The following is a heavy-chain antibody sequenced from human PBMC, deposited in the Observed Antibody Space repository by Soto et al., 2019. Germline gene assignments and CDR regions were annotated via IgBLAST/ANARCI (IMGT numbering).Heavy chain of an antibody. CDR3: AKAFGQQLVLFDY. J-gene: IGHJ4*02. D-gene: IGHD6-13*01. V-gene: IGHV3-30*18. CDR1: GFTFSSYG. Sequence: GSLRLSCAASGFTFSSYGMHWVRQAPGKGLEWVAVISYDGSNKYYADSVKGRFTISRDNSKNTLYLQMNSLRAEDTAVYYCAKAFGQQLVLFDYWGQGT. CDR2: ISYDGSNK.